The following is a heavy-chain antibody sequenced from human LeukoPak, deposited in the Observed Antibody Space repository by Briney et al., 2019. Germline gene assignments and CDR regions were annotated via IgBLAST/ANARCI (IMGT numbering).Heavy chain of an antibody. CDR1: GFTFSSYA. CDR3: AKADSSGCLGYFQH. V-gene: IGHV3-23*01. CDR2: IRGSGGST. Sequence: GGSLRLSCAASGFTFSSYAMSWVRQAPGKGLEWVSAIRGSGGSTYYADSVKGRFTISRDNSKNTLYLHVNSLRVEDTAVYYCAKADSSGCLGYFQHWGQGTLITVSS. D-gene: IGHD6-19*01. J-gene: IGHJ1*01.